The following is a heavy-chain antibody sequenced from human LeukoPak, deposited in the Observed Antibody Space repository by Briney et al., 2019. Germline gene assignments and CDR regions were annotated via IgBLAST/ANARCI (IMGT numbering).Heavy chain of an antibody. CDR2: ISGSDYTT. D-gene: IGHD6-6*01. Sequence: GGSLRLSCAASGFTFDNYAMTWVRQAPGRGLEWISTISGSDYTTYYADSVKGRFTISRDNSKNTLSLQMNSLTAQDTAVYYCARDTYSSSPGYYGMDVWGQGTTVTVSS. CDR1: GFTFDNYA. CDR3: ARDTYSSSPGYYGMDV. V-gene: IGHV3-23*01. J-gene: IGHJ6*02.